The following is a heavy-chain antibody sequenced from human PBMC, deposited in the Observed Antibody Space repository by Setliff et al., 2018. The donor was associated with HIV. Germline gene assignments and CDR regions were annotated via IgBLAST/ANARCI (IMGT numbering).Heavy chain of an antibody. Sequence: GGSLRLSCAASGFTFSSYNMNWVRQAPGKGLEWVSSSSSRNGYIYYADSVKGRFTISRDNAKNSLYLQMNSLRAEDTAVYYCAKMGYCSSTNCPDAFDIWGQGTMVTVSS. CDR1: GFTFSSYN. CDR3: AKMGYCSSTNCPDAFDI. V-gene: IGHV3-21*04. CDR2: SSSRNGYI. D-gene: IGHD2-2*01. J-gene: IGHJ3*02.